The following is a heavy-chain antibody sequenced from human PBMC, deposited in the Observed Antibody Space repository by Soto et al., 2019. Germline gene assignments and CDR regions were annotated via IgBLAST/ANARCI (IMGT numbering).Heavy chain of an antibody. J-gene: IGHJ1*01. Sequence: QIQLVQSGAEVKKPGASVKVSCKASGYNFLNFGVSWVRQAPGQGLEWMGWVSPKSGNTDYARKVQGRGTMTTDTSPTTAYMELRGLSSDDTAVYYCARGRTVSSIGPLLVWGQGTLVSVSS. V-gene: IGHV1-18*01. CDR2: VSPKSGNT. CDR3: ARGRTVSSIGPLLV. D-gene: IGHD1-1*01. CDR1: GYNFLNFG.